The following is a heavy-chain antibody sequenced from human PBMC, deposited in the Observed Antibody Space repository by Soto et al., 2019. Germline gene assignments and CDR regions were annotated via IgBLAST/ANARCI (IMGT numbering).Heavy chain of an antibody. CDR1: GFTFSSYG. Sequence: QVQLVESGGGVVQPGRSLRLSCAASGFTFSSYGMHWVRQAPGKGLGWVAVISYDGSNKYYADSVKGRFTISRDNSKNTLYLQMNSLRAEDTAVYYCAKAGSVVREAFDIWGQGTMVTVSS. CDR3: AKAGSVVREAFDI. D-gene: IGHD2-21*01. J-gene: IGHJ3*02. CDR2: ISYDGSNK. V-gene: IGHV3-30*18.